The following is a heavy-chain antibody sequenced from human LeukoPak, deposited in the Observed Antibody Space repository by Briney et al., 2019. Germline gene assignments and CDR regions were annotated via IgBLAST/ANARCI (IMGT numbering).Heavy chain of an antibody. Sequence: SETLSLTCAVYGGSFSGYYWSWIRQPPGKGREWIGEINHSGSTNYNPSLKSRVTISVDTSKNQFSLKLSSVTGADTAVDYGARAWNYYGSSRFDPWGQGTLVTVFS. J-gene: IGHJ5*02. D-gene: IGHD3-10*01. CDR1: GGSFSGYY. V-gene: IGHV4-34*01. CDR2: INHSGST. CDR3: ARAWNYYGSSRFDP.